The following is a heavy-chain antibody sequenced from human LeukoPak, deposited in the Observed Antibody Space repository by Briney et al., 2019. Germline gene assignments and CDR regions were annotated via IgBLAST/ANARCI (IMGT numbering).Heavy chain of an antibody. D-gene: IGHD6-19*01. Sequence: GGSLRLSCAASGFSFSNYAMSWVRQAPGKGLEWVSAISGRDGSTYYAGSVKGRFTISRDNSKNTLYLQMNSLRAEDTAVYYCAKGIAVAGTAPYYYYYYMDVWGKGTTVTISS. CDR1: GFSFSNYA. CDR2: ISGRDGST. CDR3: AKGIAVAGTAPYYYYYYMDV. V-gene: IGHV3-23*01. J-gene: IGHJ6*03.